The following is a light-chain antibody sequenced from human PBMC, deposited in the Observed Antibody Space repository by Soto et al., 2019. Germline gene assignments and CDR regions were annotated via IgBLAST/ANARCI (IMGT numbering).Light chain of an antibody. J-gene: IGLJ1*01. CDR2: DVT. Sequence: LTQPASVSGSPGQSIAISCTGTSSDVGAYNYVSWYQQYPGKAPKLVIYDVTNRPSGVSNRFSGSKSGSTASLTISGLQAEDEADYYCSSYTISSTYVFGTGTKVTVL. CDR1: SSDVGAYNY. V-gene: IGLV2-14*01. CDR3: SSYTISSTYV.